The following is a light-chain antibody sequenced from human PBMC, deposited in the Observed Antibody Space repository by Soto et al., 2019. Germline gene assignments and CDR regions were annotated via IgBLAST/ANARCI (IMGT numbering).Light chain of an antibody. CDR2: ETT. Sequence: QAVVTQEPSLTVSPGGTVTLTCGSSAGPVTSGHYPYWFQQRPGQAPRTLISETTKKHSWTPARFSGSLLGGKAALTLSGAQPEDEAGYYCFVVYPGVEVVFGGGTKLTVL. CDR1: AGPVTSGHY. CDR3: FVVYPGVEVV. J-gene: IGLJ2*01. V-gene: IGLV7-46*01.